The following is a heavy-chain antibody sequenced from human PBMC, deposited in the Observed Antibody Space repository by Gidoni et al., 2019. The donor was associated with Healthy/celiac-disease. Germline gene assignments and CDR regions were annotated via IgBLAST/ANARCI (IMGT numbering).Heavy chain of an antibody. CDR3: ARDLKGGATGY. Sequence: QVQLVESGGGVGQPGRSLRLSCAASGFTFSSYARHWVRQAPGKGLEWVAVISYDGSNKYYADSVKGRFTISRDNSKNTLYLQMNSLRAEDTAVYYCARDLKGGATGYWGQGTLVTVSS. CDR2: ISYDGSNK. J-gene: IGHJ4*02. CDR1: GFTFSSYA. D-gene: IGHD1-26*01. V-gene: IGHV3-30-3*01.